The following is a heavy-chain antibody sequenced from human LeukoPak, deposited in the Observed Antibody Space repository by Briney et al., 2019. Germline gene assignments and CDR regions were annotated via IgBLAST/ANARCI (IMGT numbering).Heavy chain of an antibody. CDR1: GYNFNRYT. CDR3: ARVSDTSMVTPGFDS. D-gene: IGHD5-18*01. CDR2: VSTSNGDT. J-gene: IGHJ4*02. Sequence: PGASVKVSCKTSGYNFNRYTTTWVRQAPGQGLEWMGWVSTSNGDTSYADKFQGRVTMTTETVTKTAYMELRRLRSGDTAMYFCARVSDTSMVTPGFDSWGQGTLVTVSS. V-gene: IGHV1-18*01.